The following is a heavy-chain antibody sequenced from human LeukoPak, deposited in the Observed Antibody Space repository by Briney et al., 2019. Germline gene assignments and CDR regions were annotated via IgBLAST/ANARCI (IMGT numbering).Heavy chain of an antibody. CDR3: ARDRLHYDSLTGYPAD. Sequence: QSGGSLRLSCADSGFTFSSNYMRWVRQAPGKGLEWVSVIYSGGSTHYADSVKGRFTISRDNSKNTLYLQMNSLRAEDTAVYYCARDRLHYDSLTGYPADWGQGTLVTVSS. CDR1: GFTFSSNY. D-gene: IGHD3-9*01. V-gene: IGHV3-66*01. CDR2: IYSGGST. J-gene: IGHJ4*02.